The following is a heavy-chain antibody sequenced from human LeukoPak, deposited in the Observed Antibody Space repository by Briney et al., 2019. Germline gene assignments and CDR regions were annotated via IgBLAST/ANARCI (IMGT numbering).Heavy chain of an antibody. J-gene: IGHJ6*02. V-gene: IGHV1-2*02. CDR3: ARVPRCGSGGSCPFQTYYHYGMDV. D-gene: IGHD2-15*01. CDR2: INPNSGGT. Sequence: ASVKVSCKASGYTFTGYYMHWVRQAPGQGLEWMGWINPNSGGTNYAQKFQGRVTMTRDTSISTAYMELSRLRSDDTAVYYCARVPRCGSGGSCPFQTYYHYGMDVWGQGTTVTVSS. CDR1: GYTFTGYY.